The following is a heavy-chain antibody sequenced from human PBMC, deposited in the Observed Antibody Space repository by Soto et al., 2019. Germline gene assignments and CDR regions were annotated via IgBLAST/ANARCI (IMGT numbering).Heavy chain of an antibody. J-gene: IGHJ6*02. CDR3: ARDTVVAATPQNYYYGMDV. V-gene: IGHV1-69*01. CDR1: GGTFSSYA. D-gene: IGHD2-15*01. CDR2: IIPIFGTA. Sequence: QVQLVQSGAEVKKPGSSVKVSCKASGGTFSSYAISWVRQAPGQGLEWMGGIIPIFGTANYAQKFQGRVTITADESTSTASMELSSLRSEDTAVYYCARDTVVAATPQNYYYGMDVWGQGTTVTVSS.